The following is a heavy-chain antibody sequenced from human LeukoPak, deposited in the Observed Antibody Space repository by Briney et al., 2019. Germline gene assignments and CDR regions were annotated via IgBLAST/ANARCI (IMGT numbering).Heavy chain of an antibody. J-gene: IGHJ4*02. CDR1: GGSISSYY. V-gene: IGHV4-59*01. Sequence: SETLSLTCTVSGGSISSYYWSWIRQPPGKGLEWIGYIYYSGSTNYNPSLKSRVTISVDTSKNQFSLKLSSVTAADTAVYYCATLDTISGVVIGWGQGTLVTVSS. CDR3: ATLDTISGVVIG. CDR2: IYYSGST. D-gene: IGHD3-3*01.